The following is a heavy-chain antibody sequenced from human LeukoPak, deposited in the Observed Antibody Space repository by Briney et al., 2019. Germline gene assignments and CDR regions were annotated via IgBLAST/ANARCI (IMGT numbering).Heavy chain of an antibody. CDR1: GGSISSSSYY. V-gene: IGHV4-39*01. CDR3: ARLYGSGSYYNYYYYYMDV. J-gene: IGHJ6*03. D-gene: IGHD3-10*01. CDR2: IYYSGST. Sequence: SETLSLTCTVSGGSISSSSYYWGWIRQPPGKGLEWIGSIYYSGSTYYNPSLKSRVTISVDTSKNQFSLKLSSVTAADTAVYYCARLYGSGSYYNYYYYYMDVWGKGITVTISS.